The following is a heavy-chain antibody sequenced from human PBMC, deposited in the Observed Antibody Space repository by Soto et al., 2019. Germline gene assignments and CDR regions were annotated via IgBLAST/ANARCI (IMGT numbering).Heavy chain of an antibody. CDR2: ISSSSSTI. D-gene: IGHD1-26*01. V-gene: IGHV3-48*02. Sequence: QTPGQGLEWVSYISSSSSTIYYADSVKGRFTISRDNAKNSLYLQMNSLRDEDSAFFFHAEDSIRASLSVSAFLLNRSSDL. CDR3: AEDSIRASLSVSAFLLNRSSDL. J-gene: IGHJ2*01.